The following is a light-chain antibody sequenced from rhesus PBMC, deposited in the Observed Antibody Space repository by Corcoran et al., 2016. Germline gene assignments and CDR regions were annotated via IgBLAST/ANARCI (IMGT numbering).Light chain of an antibody. CDR3: SSYAGSNTFI. Sequence: QADLTQPPSVSGSPGQSVTISCTGTSSDIGGYNYGSWYQQHPGKAPKLMIYDVSKRPSGVSDRFSGSKSGNTASLTISGLQAEDEADYYCSSYAGSNTFIFGAGTRLTVL. CDR1: SSDIGGYNY. J-gene: IGLJ1*01. V-gene: IGLV2-23*01. CDR2: DVS.